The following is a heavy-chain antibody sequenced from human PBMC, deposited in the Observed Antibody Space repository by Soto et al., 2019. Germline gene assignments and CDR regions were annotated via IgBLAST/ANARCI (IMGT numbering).Heavy chain of an antibody. Sequence: QVQLVQSGAEVKKPGSSVKVSCKASGGTFTSYAITWVRQAPGQGLEWMGGIIPIFVTANYAQKFQGRVTITADKSTSTAYMELSSLRSDDTAVYYCARAMGLAVGLPFAYWGQGTLVIVS. CDR2: IIPIFVTA. D-gene: IGHD6-19*01. CDR3: ARAMGLAVGLPFAY. CDR1: GGTFTSYA. J-gene: IGHJ4*02. V-gene: IGHV1-69*06.